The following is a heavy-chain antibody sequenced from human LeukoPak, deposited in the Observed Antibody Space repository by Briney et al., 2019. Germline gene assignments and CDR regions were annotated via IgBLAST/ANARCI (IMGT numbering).Heavy chain of an antibody. V-gene: IGHV5-51*01. Sequence: GESLKISCKGSGYSFTTYCIAWVRQMPGKGLEWMGIIYPGDSDTRYSPSFQGQVTISADKSISTAYLQWSSLKASDTAIYYCARQGYGDYLEYWGQGTLVTVSS. CDR3: ARQGYGDYLEY. D-gene: IGHD4-17*01. CDR2: IYPGDSDT. J-gene: IGHJ4*02. CDR1: GYSFTTYC.